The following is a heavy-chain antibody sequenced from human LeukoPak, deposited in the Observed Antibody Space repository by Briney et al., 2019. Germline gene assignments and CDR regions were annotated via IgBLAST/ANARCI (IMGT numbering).Heavy chain of an antibody. CDR3: AKGIAAPSSFDY. V-gene: IGHV3-23*01. D-gene: IGHD6-13*01. J-gene: IGHJ4*02. Sequence: GGSLRLSCAASGFTFSSYAMSWVRQAPGKGLEWVSAISGSGGSTYYADSVKGWFTISRDNSKNTLYLQMNSLRAEDTAVYYCAKGIAAPSSFDYWGQGTLVTVSS. CDR2: ISGSGGST. CDR1: GFTFSSYA.